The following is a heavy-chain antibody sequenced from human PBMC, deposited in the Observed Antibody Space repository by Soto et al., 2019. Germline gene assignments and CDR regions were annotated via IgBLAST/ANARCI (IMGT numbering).Heavy chain of an antibody. CDR3: ARDPPATRHGMDV. CDR2: IYGGGST. CDR1: GFTVSSNY. Sequence: GGSLRLSCAASGFTVSSNYMSWVRQAPGKGLEWVSVIYGGGSTYYADSVRGRFTISRDNSKNTLYLQMKSLRAEDTAVYYCARDPPATRHGMDVWGQGTTVTVSS. V-gene: IGHV3-53*01. J-gene: IGHJ6*02.